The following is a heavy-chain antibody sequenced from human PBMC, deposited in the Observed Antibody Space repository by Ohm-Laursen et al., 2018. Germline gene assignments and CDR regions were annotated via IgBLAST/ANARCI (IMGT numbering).Heavy chain of an antibody. CDR2: INADGSEE. V-gene: IGHV3-7*01. Sequence: SLRLSCSAAGFSLGDYGMSWVRQAPGKGLEWVANINADGSEEQYMDSVKGRFTVSRDNTKNSLYLQMNSLRVEDTAVFYCVKSGIPYAMDVWGQGTTVTVSS. J-gene: IGHJ6*02. CDR3: VKSGIPYAMDV. CDR1: GFSLGDYG. D-gene: IGHD3-10*01.